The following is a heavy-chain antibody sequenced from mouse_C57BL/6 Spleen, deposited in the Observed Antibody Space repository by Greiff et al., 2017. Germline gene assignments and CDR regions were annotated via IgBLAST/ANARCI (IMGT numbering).Heavy chain of an antibody. V-gene: IGHV1-61*01. D-gene: IGHD1-1*01. Sequence: QVQLQQPGAELVRPGSSVKLSCKASGYTFTSYWMDWVKQRPGQGLEWIGNIYPSDSETHYNQKFKDKATLTVDKSSSTAYMQLRSLTSEDSAVXYCARRGLYYDSSYDWYCDVWGTGTAVTVAS. J-gene: IGHJ1*03. CDR1: GYTFTSYW. CDR2: IYPSDSET. CDR3: ARRGLYYDSSYDWYCDV.